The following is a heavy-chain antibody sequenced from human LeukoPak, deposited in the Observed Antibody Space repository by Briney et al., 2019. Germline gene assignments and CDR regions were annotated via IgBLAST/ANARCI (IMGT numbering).Heavy chain of an antibody. D-gene: IGHD2-15*01. CDR2: ISSSGSYI. Sequence: PGGSLRLSCAASGFTFSSYSMNWVRQAPGKGLEWVTAISSSGSYIYYADSVKGRLTISRDNVKNSLYLQMNSLRAEDTAVYYCARLYCSGGSCYFFDYWGQGTLVTVSS. CDR1: GFTFSSYS. CDR3: ARLYCSGGSCYFFDY. V-gene: IGHV3-21*01. J-gene: IGHJ4*02.